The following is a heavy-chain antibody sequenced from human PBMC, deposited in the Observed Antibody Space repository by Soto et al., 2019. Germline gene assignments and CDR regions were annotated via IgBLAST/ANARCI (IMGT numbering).Heavy chain of an antibody. CDR3: ARSTSPYYYDSSGYSHFQH. CDR1: GGTFSSYA. V-gene: IGHV1-69*01. Sequence: QVQLVQSGAEVKKPGSSVKVSCKASGGTFSSYAISWVRQAPGQGIEWMGGIIPIFGTANYAQKFQGRVTITADESTSTAYMELSSLRSEDTAVYYCARSTSPYYYDSSGYSHFQHWGQGTLVTVSS. D-gene: IGHD3-22*01. CDR2: IIPIFGTA. J-gene: IGHJ1*01.